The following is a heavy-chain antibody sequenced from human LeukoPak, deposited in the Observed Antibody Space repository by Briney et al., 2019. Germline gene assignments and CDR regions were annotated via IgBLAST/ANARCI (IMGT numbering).Heavy chain of an antibody. CDR2: ISGSGDST. D-gene: IGHD1-20*01. V-gene: IGHV3-23*01. CDR1: GFTFSTYA. J-gene: IGHJ4*02. CDR3: AKDQYNWNYFNY. Sequence: GGSLRLSCAASGFTFSTYAMTWVRQAPGKGLEWVSAISGSGDSTRYADSVKGRFTISIDNSKNTLYLQMNSLRAEDTAVYYCAKDQYNWNYFNYWGQGTLVTVSS.